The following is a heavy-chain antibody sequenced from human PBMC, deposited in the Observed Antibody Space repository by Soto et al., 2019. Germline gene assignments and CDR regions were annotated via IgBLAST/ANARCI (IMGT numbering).Heavy chain of an antibody. V-gene: IGHV1-69*13. CDR2: IIPIFGTA. Sequence: GASVKVSCKASGGTFSSYAISWVRQAPGQGLEWMGGIIPIFGTANYAQKFQGRVTITADESTSTAYMELSSLRSEDTAVYYCARGGRRVYSGYDWLDPWGQGTLVTVSS. CDR3: ARGGRRVYSGYDWLDP. J-gene: IGHJ5*02. CDR1: GGTFSSYA. D-gene: IGHD5-12*01.